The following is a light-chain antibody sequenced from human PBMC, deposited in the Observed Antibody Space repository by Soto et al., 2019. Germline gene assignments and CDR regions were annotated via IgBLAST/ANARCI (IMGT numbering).Light chain of an antibody. CDR2: AAS. V-gene: IGKV3-15*01. J-gene: IGKJ2*01. Sequence: EIVTTQSPATLSASPGERATLSCRASQTIRSDLAWYQQKPGQAPKLLIYAASTRATGVPARFSGSGSGTEFSLTISSLQSEDFAVYYCQLYNNWPFMYTFGQGTKLEIK. CDR1: QTIRSD. CDR3: QLYNNWPFMYT.